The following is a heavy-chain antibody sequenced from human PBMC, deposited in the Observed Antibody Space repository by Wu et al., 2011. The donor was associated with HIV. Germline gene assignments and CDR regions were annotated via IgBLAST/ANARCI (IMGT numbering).Heavy chain of an antibody. CDR2: IIPIFGTA. V-gene: IGHV1-69*05. CDR3: ARGIPYYYDSSGYSPTPYYFDY. J-gene: IGHJ4*02. CDR1: GGTFSSYG. D-gene: IGHD3-22*01. Sequence: QVQLVQSGAEVKKPGSSVKVYCKASGGTFSSYGISWVRQAPGQGPEWMGGIIPIFGTANYAQKFQGRVTITTDESTSTAYMELSSLRSEDTVVYYCARGIPYYYDSSGYSPTPYYFDYWGQGTLVTVSS.